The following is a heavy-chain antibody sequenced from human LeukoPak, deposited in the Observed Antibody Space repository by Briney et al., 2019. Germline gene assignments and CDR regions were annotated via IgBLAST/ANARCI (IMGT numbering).Heavy chain of an antibody. CDR2: IYYTGST. Sequence: SETLSLTCAVSGDSISSDYWSWVRQPPGKGLEWIGYIYYTGSTNYNPSLKSRVTISVDTSKNQFSLKLSSVTAADTAVYYCARTEESGYSYRYFGYYYYMDVWGKGTTVTVSS. CDR1: GDSISSDY. V-gene: IGHV4-59*01. CDR3: ARTEESGYSYRYFGYYYYMDV. D-gene: IGHD5-18*01. J-gene: IGHJ6*03.